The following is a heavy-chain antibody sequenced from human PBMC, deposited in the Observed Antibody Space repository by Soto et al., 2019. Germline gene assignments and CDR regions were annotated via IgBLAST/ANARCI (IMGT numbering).Heavy chain of an antibody. J-gene: IGHJ4*01. CDR2: ISYDGTNE. Sequence: GGSLRLSCAASGFTFSDYPIHWVRQAPGKGLEWVAAISYDGTNEQYAGSVKGRFTISRDNSKNTLYLQMNSLRPEDTAVYYCARRPAAGTGNYFGHWGHGTLVTVSA. D-gene: IGHD6-13*01. CDR3: ARRPAAGTGNYFGH. V-gene: IGHV3-30-3*01. CDR1: GFTFSDYP.